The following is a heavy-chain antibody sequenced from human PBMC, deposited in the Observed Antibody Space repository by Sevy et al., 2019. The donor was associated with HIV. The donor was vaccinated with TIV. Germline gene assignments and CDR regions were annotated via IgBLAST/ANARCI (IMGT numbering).Heavy chain of an antibody. J-gene: IGHJ4*02. CDR1: GFKFSDYW. CDR3: AREVGGFNWRPYYFDS. CDR2: IKQDESEK. D-gene: IGHD3-3*01. Sequence: GGSLRLSCAASGFKFSDYWMSWVRQSRGKGLEWVATIKQDESEKYYVESVKGRFAISRDNGKNSVSLQMNGLRVEDTALYYCAREVGGFNWRPYYFDSWGQGTLVTVSS. V-gene: IGHV3-7*01.